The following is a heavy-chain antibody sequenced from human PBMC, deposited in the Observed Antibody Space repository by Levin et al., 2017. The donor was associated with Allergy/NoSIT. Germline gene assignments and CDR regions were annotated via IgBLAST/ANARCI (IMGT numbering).Heavy chain of an antibody. D-gene: IGHD5-18*01. J-gene: IGHJ4*02. CDR3: ARDGGYSYGPFDC. CDR2: IYSNGNT. Sequence: LRLSCTVSGGSISSGDYHWSWIRQPPGKDLEWIGCIYSNGNTYYNPSLKSRVTISRDTSKNQFSLNLNSVTAADTAVYFCARDGGYSYGPFDCWGQGTLVTVSS. V-gene: IGHV4-30-4*01. CDR1: GGSISSGDYH.